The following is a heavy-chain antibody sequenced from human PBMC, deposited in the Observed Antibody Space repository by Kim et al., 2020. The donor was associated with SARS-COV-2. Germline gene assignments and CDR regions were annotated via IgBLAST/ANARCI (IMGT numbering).Heavy chain of an antibody. D-gene: IGHD2-2*01. J-gene: IGHJ6*02. V-gene: IGHV4-39*07. CDR1: GGSISSSSYY. CDR3: ARVRAKIDNCSSTSCLPGYYYYYYGMDV. CDR2: IYYSGST. Sequence: SETLSLTCTVSGGSISSSSYYWGWIRQPPGKGLEWIGSIYYSGSTYYNPSLKSRVTISVDTSKNQFSLKLSSVTAADTAVYYCARVRAKIDNCSSTSCLPGYYYYYYGMDVWGQGTTVTVSS.